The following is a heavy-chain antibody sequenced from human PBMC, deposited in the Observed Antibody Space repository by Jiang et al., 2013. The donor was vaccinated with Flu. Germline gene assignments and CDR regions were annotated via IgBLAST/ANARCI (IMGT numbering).Heavy chain of an antibody. J-gene: IGHJ4*02. CDR1: GASISTSSYY. V-gene: IGHV4-39*01. Sequence: LLKPSETLSLTCTVSGASISTSSYYWGWIRQPPGKGLEWIGSVYYGGSTYYNPSLKSRVTISVDTSRNQFSLKLSSVTAADTAVFYCASYYGDYGDFDNWGQGTLVTVSS. CDR3: ASYYGDYGDFDN. CDR2: VYYGGST. D-gene: IGHD4-17*01.